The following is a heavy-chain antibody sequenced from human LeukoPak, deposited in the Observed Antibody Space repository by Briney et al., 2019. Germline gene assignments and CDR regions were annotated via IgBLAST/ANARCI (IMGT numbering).Heavy chain of an antibody. CDR2: ISGSGGST. J-gene: IGHJ3*02. D-gene: IGHD3-3*01. CDR3: ASRQYYDFWSGTGQDAFDI. CDR1: GFTFSSYA. Sequence: GGSLRLSCAASGFTFSSYAMSWVRQAPGKGLEWVSVISGSGGSTNYADSVKGRFTISRDNSKNTLYLQMNSLRAEDTAVYYCASRQYYDFWSGTGQDAFDIWGQGTMVTVSS. V-gene: IGHV3-23*01.